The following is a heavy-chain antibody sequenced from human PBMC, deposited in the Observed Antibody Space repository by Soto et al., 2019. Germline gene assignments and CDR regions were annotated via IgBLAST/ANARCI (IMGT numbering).Heavy chain of an antibody. Sequence: SETLSLTCAVYGGSFSGYYWSWIRQPPGKGLEWIGEINHSGSTNYNPSLKSRVTISVDTSKDQFSLRLSSVTTADTAVYYCARGSAGGYSYSNLDYWGQGTLVTVSS. CDR1: GGSFSGYY. V-gene: IGHV4-34*01. J-gene: IGHJ4*02. CDR2: INHSGST. CDR3: ARGSAGGYSYSNLDY. D-gene: IGHD2-21*02.